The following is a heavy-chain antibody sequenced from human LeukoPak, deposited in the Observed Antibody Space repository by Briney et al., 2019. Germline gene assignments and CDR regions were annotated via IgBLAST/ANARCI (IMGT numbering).Heavy chain of an antibody. V-gene: IGHV1-69*13. CDR2: IIPIFGTA. D-gene: IGHD5-24*01. J-gene: IGHJ3*02. CDR1: GGTFSSYA. CDR3: ARASREIVDAFDI. Sequence: GASVKVSCKASGGTFSSYAISWVRQAPGQGLEWMGGIIPIFGTANYAQKFQGRVTITADESTSAAYMELSSLRSEDTAVYYCARASREIVDAFDIWGQGTMVTVSS.